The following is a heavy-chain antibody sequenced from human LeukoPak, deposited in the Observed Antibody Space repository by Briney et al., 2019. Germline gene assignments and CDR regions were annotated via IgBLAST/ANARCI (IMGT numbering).Heavy chain of an antibody. CDR1: GYTFTSYA. V-gene: IGHV1-3*01. D-gene: IGHD2-15*01. J-gene: IGHJ4*02. CDR3: ARAGWWQLAYFDY. Sequence: ASVKVSCKASGYTFTSYAVHWVRQAPGQRLEWMGWINAGNGNTKYSQKFQGRVTITRDTSASTAYMELSSLRSEDTAVYYCARAGWWQLAYFDYWGQGTLVTVSS. CDR2: INAGNGNT.